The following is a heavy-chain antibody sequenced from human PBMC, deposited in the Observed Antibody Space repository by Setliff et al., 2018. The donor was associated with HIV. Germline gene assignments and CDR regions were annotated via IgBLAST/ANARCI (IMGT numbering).Heavy chain of an antibody. CDR2: IKAKVVGATT. CDR3: TRVAPSGYNNGWYVGFLDS. Sequence: GGSLRLSCAASGFSFKSAWMSWVRQAPGKGLEWVGHIKAKVVGATTDYSAPVRDRFTISRDDSRDILYLQMNSLKTEDTAVYYCTRVAPSGYNNGWYVGFLDSWGQGTLVTVSS. D-gene: IGHD6-19*01. J-gene: IGHJ4*02. CDR1: GFSFKSAW. V-gene: IGHV3-15*01.